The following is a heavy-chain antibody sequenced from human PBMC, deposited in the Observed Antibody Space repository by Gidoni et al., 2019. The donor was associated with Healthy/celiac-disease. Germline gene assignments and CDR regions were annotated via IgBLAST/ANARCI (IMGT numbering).Heavy chain of an antibody. V-gene: IGHV3-21*01. J-gene: IGHJ6*02. Sequence: EVQLVESGGGLVKPGGSLRLSCAASGFTFSSYSMNWVRQAPGKGLEWVSSISSSSSYIYYADSVKGRFTISRDNAKNSLYLQMNSLRAEDTAVYYCARDPSIAVAGHYGMDVWGQGTTVTVSS. D-gene: IGHD6-19*01. CDR1: GFTFSSYS. CDR2: ISSSSSYI. CDR3: ARDPSIAVAGHYGMDV.